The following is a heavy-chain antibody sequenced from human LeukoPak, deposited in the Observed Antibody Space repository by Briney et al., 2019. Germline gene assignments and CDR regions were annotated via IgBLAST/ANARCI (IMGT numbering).Heavy chain of an antibody. CDR2: IYYSGST. V-gene: IGHV4-59*01. CDR3: ARGSSAPLSYYYMDV. D-gene: IGHD6-6*01. CDR1: GGSISSYY. Sequence: SETLSLTCTVSGGSISSYYWSWIRQPPGKGLEWIGYIYYSGSTNYNPSLKSRVTISVDTSKNQFSLKLSSVTAADTAVYYCARGSSAPLSYYYMDVWGKGTTVTVSS. J-gene: IGHJ6*03.